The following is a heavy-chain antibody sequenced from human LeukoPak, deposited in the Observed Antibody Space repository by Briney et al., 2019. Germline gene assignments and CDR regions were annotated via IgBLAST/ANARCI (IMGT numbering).Heavy chain of an antibody. Sequence: GGSLRLSCAASGFTFSSYSMNWVRQAPGKGLEWVSSISSTSTFIYYADSVKGRFTISRDNVKNSLFLQMNSLRAEDTAVYYCNTIFGVVKRFDYWGQGTLATVSS. CDR2: ISSTSTFI. V-gene: IGHV3-21*01. CDR3: NTIFGVVKRFDY. CDR1: GFTFSSYS. J-gene: IGHJ4*02. D-gene: IGHD3-3*01.